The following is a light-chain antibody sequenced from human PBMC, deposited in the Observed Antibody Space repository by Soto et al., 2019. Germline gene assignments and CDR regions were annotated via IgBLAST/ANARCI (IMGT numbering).Light chain of an antibody. V-gene: IGKV3-15*01. J-gene: IGKJ1*01. CDR3: QQRSNWPGT. Sequence: EIVMTQSPATLSVSPGERATLSCRASQSVSSNLAWYQQKPGQAPRLLIYGASTRATGIPARFSGSGSGTEFTLTISSLEPKDFAVYYCQQRSNWPGTFGQGTKVDI. CDR2: GAS. CDR1: QSVSSN.